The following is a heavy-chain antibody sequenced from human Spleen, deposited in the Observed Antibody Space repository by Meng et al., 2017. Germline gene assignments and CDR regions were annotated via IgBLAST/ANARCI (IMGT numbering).Heavy chain of an antibody. D-gene: IGHD5-18*01. CDR1: GFTFSSYE. CDR3: ARMRRYSYVLGAFDI. V-gene: IGHV3-48*03. J-gene: IGHJ3*02. CDR2: ISSSGSTI. Sequence: GGSLRLSCAASGFTFSSYEMNWVRQAPGKGLEWVSYISSSGSTIYYADSVKGRFTISRDNAKNSLYLQMNSLRAEDTAVYYCARMRRYSYVLGAFDIWGQGTRVT.